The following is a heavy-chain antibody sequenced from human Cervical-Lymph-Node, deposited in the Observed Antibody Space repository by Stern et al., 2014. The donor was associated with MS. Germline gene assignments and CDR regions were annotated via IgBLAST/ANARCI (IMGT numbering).Heavy chain of an antibody. CDR3: ARQRYFDY. V-gene: IGHV5-51*01. Sequence: EVQLVQSGPEVKRPGESLKISCQASGYTFTSYWIGWVGQMPGKGLEWIPIIFPVASDIGYTPSFQAQVPISAANPTTPAYLQWNNLKPSDTAIYYCARQRYFDYWGQGTLVPVSS. J-gene: IGHJ4*02. CDR1: GYTFTSYW. CDR2: IFPVASDI.